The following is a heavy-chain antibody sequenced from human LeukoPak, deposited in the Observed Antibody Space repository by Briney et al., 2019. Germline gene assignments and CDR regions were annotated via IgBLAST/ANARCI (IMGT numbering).Heavy chain of an antibody. J-gene: IGHJ4*02. D-gene: IGHD5-24*01. CDR1: GGSISSYY. V-gene: IGHV4-59*01. Sequence: SETLSLTCTVSGGSISSYYWSWIRQPPGKGLEWIGYIYYSGSTNYNPSLKSRVTISVDTSKNQFSLKLSSVTAADTAVYYCARVTDGYNYLLGVWDYFDYWGQETLVTVSS. CDR3: ARVTDGYNYLLGVWDYFDY. CDR2: IYYSGST.